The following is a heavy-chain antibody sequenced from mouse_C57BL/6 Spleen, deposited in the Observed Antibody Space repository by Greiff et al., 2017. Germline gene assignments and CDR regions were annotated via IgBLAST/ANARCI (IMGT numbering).Heavy chain of an antibody. CDR2: IFPGSCST. Sequence: QVQLQQSGPELVRPGASVKISCKAPGYTFTSHWMQWVRQRPGQGLAWIGEIFPGSCSTYYNEKFKGKATLTVDTSASTAYMQLSSLTSEDSAVYFCARSEGALTTGAWFAYWGQGTLVTVSA. CDR1: GYTFTSHW. J-gene: IGHJ3*01. V-gene: IGHV1-56*01. D-gene: IGHD1-1*01. CDR3: ARSEGALTTGAWFAY.